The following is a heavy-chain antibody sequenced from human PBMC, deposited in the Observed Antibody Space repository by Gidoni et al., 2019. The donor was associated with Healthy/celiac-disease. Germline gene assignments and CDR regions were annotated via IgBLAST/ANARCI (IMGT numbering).Heavy chain of an antibody. V-gene: IGHV3-30-3*01. D-gene: IGHD5-18*01. CDR3: ARNSYGYYYFDY. CDR1: GFTFSSYA. J-gene: IGHJ4*02. Sequence: QVQLVESGGGVVQPGRSLRLSCAASGFTFSSYAMHWVRQAPGKGLEWVAVISYDGSNKYYADSVKGRFTISRDNSKNTLYLQMNSLRAEDTAVYYCARNSYGYYYFDYWGQGTLVTVSS. CDR2: ISYDGSNK.